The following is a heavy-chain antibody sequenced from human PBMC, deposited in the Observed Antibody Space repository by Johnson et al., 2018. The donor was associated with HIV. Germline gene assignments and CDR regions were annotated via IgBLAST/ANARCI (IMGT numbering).Heavy chain of an antibody. D-gene: IGHD3-3*02. CDR2: ISYDGSNK. V-gene: IGHV3-30*03. CDR1: GFTFSSYG. J-gene: IGHJ3*01. CDR3: ARAHLIFPKNAFDF. Sequence: VQLVESGGGVVPPGRSLRLSCAASGFTFSSYGMHWVRQAPGKGLEWVAVISYDGSNKYYADSVKGRFTISRDNAKNSLYLQMNNLRVEDTAVYFCARAHLIFPKNAFDFWGQGTMVTVSS.